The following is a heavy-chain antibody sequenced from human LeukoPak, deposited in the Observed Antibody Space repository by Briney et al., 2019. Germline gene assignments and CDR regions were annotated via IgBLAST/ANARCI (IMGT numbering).Heavy chain of an antibody. V-gene: IGHV1-18*01. CDR2: ISAYNGNT. Sequence: ASVKVSCKASGYTFTSYGISWVRQAPGQGLEWMGWISAYNGNTNYAQKLQGRVTMTTDTSTSTAYMELRSLRSDDTAVYYCARDLSPGVNTAMDPTDYWGQGTLVTVSS. CDR1: GYTFTSYG. J-gene: IGHJ4*02. D-gene: IGHD5-18*01. CDR3: ARDLSPGVNTAMDPTDY.